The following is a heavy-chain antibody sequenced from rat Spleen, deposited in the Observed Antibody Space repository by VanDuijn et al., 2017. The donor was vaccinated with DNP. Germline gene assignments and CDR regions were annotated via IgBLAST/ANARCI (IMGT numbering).Heavy chain of an antibody. CDR1: GFTFSNYG. J-gene: IGHJ1*01. V-gene: IGHV5-19*01. CDR3: ARGSTSIYWYFDF. Sequence: EVQLVESGGGLVQPGRSLKLSCAASGFTFSNYGMHWIRQAPTKGLEWVASISPRGSRTYYPDSMKGRFTISRDDAKSSLYLQMNSLKSEDTATYYCARGSTSIYWYFDFWGPGTMVTVSS. CDR2: ISPRGSRT. D-gene: IGHD3-1*01.